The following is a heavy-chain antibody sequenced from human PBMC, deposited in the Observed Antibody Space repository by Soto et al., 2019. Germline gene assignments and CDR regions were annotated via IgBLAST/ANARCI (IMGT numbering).Heavy chain of an antibody. CDR1: GFTFSSYG. V-gene: IGHV3-30*18. CDR3: AKDGTIRHSFDY. Sequence: QVQLVESGGGVVQPGRSLRLSCAASGFTFSSYGMHWVRQAPGKGLEWVAVISYDGSNKYYADSVKGRFTISRDNSKNTLYLQMNSLRAEDTAVYYCAKDGTIRHSFDYWGQGTLVTVSS. D-gene: IGHD1-1*01. J-gene: IGHJ4*02. CDR2: ISYDGSNK.